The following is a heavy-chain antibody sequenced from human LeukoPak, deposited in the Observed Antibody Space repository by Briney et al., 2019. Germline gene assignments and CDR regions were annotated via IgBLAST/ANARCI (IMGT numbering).Heavy chain of an antibody. J-gene: IGHJ5*02. Sequence: ASVKVSCKASGYTFTSYAMHWVRQAPGQRLEWMGWINAGNGNTKYSQKFQGRVTITRDTSASTAYMELRSLRSEDTAVYYCARDRRHYGSVPDPWGQGTLVTVSS. CDR3: ARDRRHYGSVPDP. V-gene: IGHV1-3*01. CDR1: GYTFTSYA. CDR2: INAGNGNT. D-gene: IGHD3-10*01.